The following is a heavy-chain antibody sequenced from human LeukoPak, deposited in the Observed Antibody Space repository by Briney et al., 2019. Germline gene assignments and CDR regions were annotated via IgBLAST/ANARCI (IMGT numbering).Heavy chain of an antibody. V-gene: IGHV4-59*01. CDR1: GWSMTGYY. CDR3: AREEVLYYFDY. CDR2: IYYNGST. D-gene: IGHD2-15*01. Sequence: SETLSLTCTVSGWSMTGYYWSWIRQPPGKGLEWIGYIYYNGSTNYNPSLKSRVTISVDTSKNQFSLKLSSVTAADTAVYYCAREEVLYYFDYWGQGTLVTVSS. J-gene: IGHJ4*02.